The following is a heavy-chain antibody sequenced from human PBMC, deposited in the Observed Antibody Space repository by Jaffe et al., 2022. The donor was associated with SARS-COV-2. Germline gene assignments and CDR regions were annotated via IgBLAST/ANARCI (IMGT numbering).Heavy chain of an antibody. CDR2: IKQDGSEK. J-gene: IGHJ3*02. V-gene: IGHV3-7*03. Sequence: EVQLVESGGGLVQPGGSLRLSCAASGFTFSSYWMSWVRQAPGKGLEWVANIKQDGSEKYYVDSVKGRFTISRDNAKNSLYLQMNSLRAEDTAVYYCAREKFAGYSSGWHQRGAFDIWGQGTMVTVSS. CDR1: GFTFSSYW. CDR3: AREKFAGYSSGWHQRGAFDI. D-gene: IGHD6-19*01.